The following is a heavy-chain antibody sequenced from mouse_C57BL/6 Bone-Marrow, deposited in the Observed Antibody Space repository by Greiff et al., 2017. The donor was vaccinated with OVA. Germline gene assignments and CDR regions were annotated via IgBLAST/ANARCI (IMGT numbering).Heavy chain of an antibody. CDR3: ARDADYYGSSPYWYFDV. D-gene: IGHD1-1*01. J-gene: IGHJ1*03. CDR1: GFTFSDFY. Sequence: EVMLVESGGGLVQSGRSLRLSCATSGFTFSDFYMEWVRQAPGTGLEWIAASRNKANDYTTKYSASVKGRFIVSRDTSPSILYLQMNALRAEDTAIYYYARDADYYGSSPYWYFDVWGTGTTVTVSS. V-gene: IGHV7-1*01. CDR2: SRNKANDYTT.